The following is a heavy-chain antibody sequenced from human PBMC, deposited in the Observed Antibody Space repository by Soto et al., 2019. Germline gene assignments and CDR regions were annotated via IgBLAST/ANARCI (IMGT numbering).Heavy chain of an antibody. CDR2: VNPNTGVT. CDR3: MLATVKWGFLDY. D-gene: IGHD4-4*01. CDR1: GYTFTDFY. Sequence: ASVKFSCKASGYTFTDFYMHWVRRAPGQGLEWMGWVNPNTGVTRYSQKFQDRVTMTRDTSINTAYMELSRLTSDDTAIYFCMLATVKWGFLDYWGLGTLVTVSS. V-gene: IGHV1-2*02. J-gene: IGHJ4*02.